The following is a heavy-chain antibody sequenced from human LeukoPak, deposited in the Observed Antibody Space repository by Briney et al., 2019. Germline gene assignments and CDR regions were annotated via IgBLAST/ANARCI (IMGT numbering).Heavy chain of an antibody. J-gene: IGHJ4*02. CDR3: VKDLGEWESGY. D-gene: IGHD1-26*01. CDR2: FNSDGSST. Sequence: GGSLRLSCAASGFTFSSYWMHWVRQAPGKGLVWVSRFNSDGSSTSYADSVKGRFTISRDNSKNTLYLQMNSLRVGDTAVYYCVKDLGEWESGYWGQGTLVIVSS. CDR1: GFTFSSYW. V-gene: IGHV3-74*01.